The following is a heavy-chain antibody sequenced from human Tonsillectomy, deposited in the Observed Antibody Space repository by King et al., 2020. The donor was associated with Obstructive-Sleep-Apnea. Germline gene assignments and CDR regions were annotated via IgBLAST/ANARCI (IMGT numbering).Heavy chain of an antibody. J-gene: IGHJ3*02. CDR3: ARGVPRSKLESGWALFDI. CDR2: IYYSGST. Sequence: VQLQESGPGLVKPSETLSLTCTVSGGSISNYYWTWIRQPPGKGLEWIGYIYYSGSTNCNPSLKSRVTVSVDTSMNQLSLNLTSVTAADTAVYYCARGVPRSKLESGWALFDIWGQGTMVTVSS. CDR1: GGSISNYY. D-gene: IGHD6-19*01. V-gene: IGHV4-59*01.